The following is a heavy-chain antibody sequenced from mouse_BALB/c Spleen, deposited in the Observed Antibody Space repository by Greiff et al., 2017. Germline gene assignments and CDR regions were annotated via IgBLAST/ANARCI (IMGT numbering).Heavy chain of an antibody. V-gene: IGHV1S81*02. CDR3: ARAPEFYAMDY. J-gene: IGHJ4*01. Sequence: VQLQQSGAELVKPGASVKLSCKASGYTFTSYYMYWVKQRPGQGLEWIGEINPSNGRTNYNEKFKSKATLTVDKSSSTAYMQLSSLTSEDSAVYYCARAPEFYAMDYWGQGTSVTVSS. CDR2: INPSNGRT. CDR1: GYTFTSYY.